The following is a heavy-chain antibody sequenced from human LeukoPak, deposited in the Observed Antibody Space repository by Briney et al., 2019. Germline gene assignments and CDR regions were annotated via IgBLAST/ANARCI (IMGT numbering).Heavy chain of an antibody. V-gene: IGHV4-34*01. Sequence: KSSETLSLTCGVSGGPFGGYFWSWIRQSSGKGLEWIGEIHNSGTTNYNPSLNSRVTISEDTSKNQFYLNLSSVPAADTAVYYCARRYYYNLGSFPFDSWGQGTLVTVSS. CDR1: GGPFGGYF. J-gene: IGHJ4*02. CDR2: IHNSGTT. D-gene: IGHD2/OR15-2a*01. CDR3: ARRYYYNLGSFPFDS.